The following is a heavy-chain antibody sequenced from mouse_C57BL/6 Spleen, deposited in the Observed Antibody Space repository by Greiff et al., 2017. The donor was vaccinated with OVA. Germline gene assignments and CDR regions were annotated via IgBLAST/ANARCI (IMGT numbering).Heavy chain of an antibody. Sequence: VQLQQPGAELVKPGASVKLSCKASGYTFTSYWMQWVKQRPGQGLEWIGEIDPSDSYTNYNQKFKGKATLTVDTSSSTAYMQLSSLTSEDSAVYYCASSRSDYWGQGTTLTVSS. CDR2: IDPSDSYT. CDR3: ASSRSDY. CDR1: GYTFTSYW. V-gene: IGHV1-50*01. J-gene: IGHJ2*01.